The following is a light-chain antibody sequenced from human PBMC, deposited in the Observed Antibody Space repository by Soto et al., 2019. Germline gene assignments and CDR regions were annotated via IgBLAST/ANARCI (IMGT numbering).Light chain of an antibody. J-gene: IGKJ1*01. V-gene: IGKV3-11*01. Sequence: EIVWTQSPATLSLSPGERATLSCRASQSVSSYLAWYQQKPGQAPRLLIYEASTRATGIPARFSGSGSGTDFTLTISRLEPEDFAVYYCQQYGSSPWTVGQGTKVDIK. CDR3: QQYGSSPWT. CDR1: QSVSSY. CDR2: EAS.